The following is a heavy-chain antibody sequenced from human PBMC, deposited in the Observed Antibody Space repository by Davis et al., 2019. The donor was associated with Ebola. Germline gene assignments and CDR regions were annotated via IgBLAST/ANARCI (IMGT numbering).Heavy chain of an antibody. CDR1: GFTFSSYA. V-gene: IGHV3-30-3*01. J-gene: IGHJ6*03. CDR3: ARDTGGVVPATLWYYYYYMDV. D-gene: IGHD2-2*01. Sequence: GESLKIPCAASGFTFSSYAMHWVRQAPGKGLEWVAVISYDGSNKYFADSVKGRFTISRDNSKNTLYLQINSLRTEDTAVYYWARDTGGVVPATLWYYYYYMDVWGKGTTVTVSS. CDR2: ISYDGSNK.